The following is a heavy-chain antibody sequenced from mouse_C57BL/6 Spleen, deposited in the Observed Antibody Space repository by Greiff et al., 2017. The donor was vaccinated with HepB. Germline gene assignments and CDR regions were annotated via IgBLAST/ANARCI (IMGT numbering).Heavy chain of an antibody. Sequence: VQLQQSGAELARPGASVKMSCKASGYTFTSYTMHWVKQRPGQGLEWIGYINPSSGYTKYNQKFKDKATLTANKSSSTAYMQLSSLTSEDSAGYYCARRDSVDYWGQGTTLTVSS. CDR3: ARRDSVDY. J-gene: IGHJ2*01. CDR1: GYTFTSYT. CDR2: INPSSGYT. V-gene: IGHV1-4*01.